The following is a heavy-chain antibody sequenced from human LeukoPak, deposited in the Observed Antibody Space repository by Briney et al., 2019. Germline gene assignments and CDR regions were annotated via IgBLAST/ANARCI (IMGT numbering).Heavy chain of an antibody. Sequence: SPTLSLTCTVSGGSIYSGSYYWSWIRQPAGKGLEWIGRIYTSGSTNYNPSLKSRVTISVDTSKNQFSLKLSSATAADTAVYYCARDRSDGYNFYYSDLCGQGTLVTVSS. CDR3: ARDRSDGYNFYYSDL. CDR2: IYTSGST. J-gene: IGHJ4*02. D-gene: IGHD5-24*01. V-gene: IGHV4-61*02. CDR1: GGSIYSGSYY.